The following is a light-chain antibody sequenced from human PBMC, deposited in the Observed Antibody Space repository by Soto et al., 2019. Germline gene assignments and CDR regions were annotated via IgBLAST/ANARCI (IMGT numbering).Light chain of an antibody. CDR3: NSYTTNSNRV. V-gene: IGLV2-14*01. CDR1: SSDVGGYTS. CDR2: EVS. Sequence: QSALTQPPSLSGSPGQSITISCTGTSSDVGGYTSVSWYQQHPGKAPKLVIYEVSDRPSGVSNRFSGSKSGNTASLTISGLQAEDEADYYCNSYTTNSNRVFGTGTKVTVL. J-gene: IGLJ1*01.